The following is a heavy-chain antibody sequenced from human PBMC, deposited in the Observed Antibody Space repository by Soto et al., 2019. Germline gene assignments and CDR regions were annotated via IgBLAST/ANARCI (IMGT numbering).Heavy chain of an antibody. CDR3: ATTAMVIVTFDY. Sequence: QLQLQESGPGLVKPSETLSLTCTVSGGSISSSSYYWGWIRQPPGKGLEWIGSIYYSGSTYYNPSLKSRVTISVDTSKNQFSLKLSSVTAADTAVYYCATTAMVIVTFDYWGQGTLVTVSS. D-gene: IGHD5-18*01. V-gene: IGHV4-39*01. CDR2: IYYSGST. CDR1: GGSISSSSYY. J-gene: IGHJ4*02.